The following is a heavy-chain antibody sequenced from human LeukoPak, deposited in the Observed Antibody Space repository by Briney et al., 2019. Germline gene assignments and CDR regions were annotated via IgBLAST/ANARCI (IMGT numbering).Heavy chain of an antibody. J-gene: IGHJ6*03. Sequence: GGSLRLSCAASGFTFSSYTMHWVRQAPGKGLEWLAVISYDGSNKYYADSVKGRFTISRDNSKNTLYLQMNSLRAEDTAVYYCAKDSKIVGATFRSYHYMDVWGKGTAVTVSS. CDR3: AKDSKIVGATFRSYHYMDV. CDR2: ISYDGSNK. CDR1: GFTFSSYT. D-gene: IGHD1-26*01. V-gene: IGHV3-30*04.